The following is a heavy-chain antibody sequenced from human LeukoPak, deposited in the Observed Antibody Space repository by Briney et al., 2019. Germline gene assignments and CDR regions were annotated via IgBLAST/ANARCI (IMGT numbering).Heavy chain of an antibody. CDR1: GFTFSSYS. CDR3: ARDRDYDYFDY. V-gene: IGHV3-33*01. J-gene: IGHJ4*02. Sequence: GGSLRLSCAASGFTFSSYSMHWVRQAPGKGLEWVAAIWYDGSNKYYVDSVKGRFTISRDNSKNTLYLQMNSPRVEDTAVYYCARDRDYDYFDYWGQGTLVTVSS. CDR2: IWYDGSNK. D-gene: IGHD4-17*01.